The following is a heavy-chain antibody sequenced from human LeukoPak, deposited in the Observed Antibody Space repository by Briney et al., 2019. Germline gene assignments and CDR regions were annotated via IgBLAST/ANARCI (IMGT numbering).Heavy chain of an antibody. J-gene: IGHJ6*02. Sequence: GGSLRLSCAASGFTFSSYGMHWVRQAPGKGLEWVAVISYDGSNKYYADSVKGRFTISRDNSKNTLYLQMNSLRAEDTAVYYCAKAQVRGYYYYGMDVWGQGTTVTVSS. V-gene: IGHV3-30*18. D-gene: IGHD3-10*01. CDR2: ISYDGSNK. CDR1: GFTFSSYG. CDR3: AKAQVRGYYYYGMDV.